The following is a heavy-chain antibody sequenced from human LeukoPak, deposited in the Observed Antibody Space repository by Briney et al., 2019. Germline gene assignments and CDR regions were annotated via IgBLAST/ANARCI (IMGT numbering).Heavy chain of an antibody. CDR1: GGSFSGYY. J-gene: IGHJ4*02. V-gene: IGHV4-34*01. CDR3: AREPLGYCSGGSCYFLDY. D-gene: IGHD2-15*01. CDR2: INHSGST. Sequence: SETLSLTCAVYGGSFSGYYWSWIRQPPGKGLEWIGEINHSGSTNYNPSLKSRVTISVDTSKNQFSLKLSSVTAADTAVYYWAREPLGYCSGGSCYFLDYWGQGTLVTVSS.